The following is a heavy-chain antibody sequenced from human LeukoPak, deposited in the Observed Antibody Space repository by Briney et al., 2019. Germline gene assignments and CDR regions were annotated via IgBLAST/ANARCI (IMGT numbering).Heavy chain of an antibody. J-gene: IGHJ4*02. CDR3: AKPPDGYNSGAFGY. V-gene: IGHV3-33*06. CDR2: IWYDGTNK. D-gene: IGHD5-24*01. Sequence: GRSLRLSCAASGFTISSYGMHWVRQAPGKGLEWVALIWYDGTNKYYADSVKGRFTISRDNSKNTLYLQMNSLRVEDTAVYYCAKPPDGYNSGAFGYWGQGTLVTVSS. CDR1: GFTISSYG.